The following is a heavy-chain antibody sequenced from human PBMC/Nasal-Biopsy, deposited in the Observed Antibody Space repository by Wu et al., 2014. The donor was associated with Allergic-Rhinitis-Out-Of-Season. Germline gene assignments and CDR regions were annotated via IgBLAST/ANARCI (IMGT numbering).Heavy chain of an antibody. CDR3: ASLSDYYDSSGYSYRNYYYYGMDV. CDR2: IYYSGST. V-gene: IGHV4-39*01. Sequence: TLSLTCIVSGGSISSSSYYWGWIRQPPGKGRGVDWDGIYYSGSTYYNPSLKSRVTISVDTSKNQFSLKLSSVTAADTAVYYCASLSDYYDSSGYSYRNYYYYGMDVWGQGTTVTVSS. D-gene: IGHD3-22*01. J-gene: IGHJ6*02. CDR1: GGSISSSSYY.